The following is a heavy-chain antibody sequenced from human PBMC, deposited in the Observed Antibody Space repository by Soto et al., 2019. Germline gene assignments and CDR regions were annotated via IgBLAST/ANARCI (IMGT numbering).Heavy chain of an antibody. D-gene: IGHD3-3*01. CDR3: ARGVLDYDFWSGYYRISDY. V-gene: IGHV4-4*02. J-gene: IGHJ4*02. CDR1: GGSISSSNW. CDR2: IYHSGST. Sequence: PSETLSLPCAVSGGSISSSNWWSWVRQPPGKGLEWIGEIYHSGSTNYNPSLKSRVTISVDKSKNQFSLKLSSVTAPDTAVHYCARGVLDYDFWSGYYRISDYWGQGTL.